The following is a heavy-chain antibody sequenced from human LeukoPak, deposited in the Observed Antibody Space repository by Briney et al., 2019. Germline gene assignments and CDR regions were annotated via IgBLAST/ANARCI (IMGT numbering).Heavy chain of an antibody. D-gene: IGHD6-13*01. Sequence: SETLFLTCAVYGGSFSGYYWSWIRQPPGKGLEWIGEINHSGSTNYNPSLKSRVTMSVDTSKNQFSLKLSSVTAADTAVYYCARDSEYSRSWDDAFDIWGQGTMVTVSS. CDR3: ARDSEYSRSWDDAFDI. CDR2: INHSGST. CDR1: GGSFSGYY. J-gene: IGHJ3*02. V-gene: IGHV4-34*01.